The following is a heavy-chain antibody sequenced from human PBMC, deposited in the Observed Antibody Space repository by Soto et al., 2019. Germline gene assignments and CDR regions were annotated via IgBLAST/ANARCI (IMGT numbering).Heavy chain of an antibody. CDR3: ARDLTRVRGVNGYYYYGMDV. CDR1: GYTFTGYY. V-gene: IGHV1-2*02. J-gene: IGHJ6*02. CDR2: INPNSGGT. Sequence: ASVKVSCKASGYTFTGYYMHWVRQAPGQGLEWMGWINPNSGGTNYAQKFQGRVTMTRDTSISTAYMELSRLRSDDTAVYYCARDLTRVRGVNGYYYYGMDVWGQGTMVTVSS. D-gene: IGHD3-10*01.